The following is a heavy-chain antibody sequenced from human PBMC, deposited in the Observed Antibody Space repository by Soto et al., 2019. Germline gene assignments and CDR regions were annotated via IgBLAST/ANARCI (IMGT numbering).Heavy chain of an antibody. CDR1: GYTFTSYD. D-gene: IGHD2-15*01. CDR3: ATVVGLAFDI. J-gene: IGHJ3*02. CDR2: MNANSGDT. V-gene: IGHV1-8*01. Sequence: ASVKVSCKASGYTFTSYDINWVRQATGQGLEWMGWMNANSGDTGYAQKFQGRVTMTRNTSISTAYMELSSLRSEDTAVYYCATVVGLAFDIWGQGTMVTVSS.